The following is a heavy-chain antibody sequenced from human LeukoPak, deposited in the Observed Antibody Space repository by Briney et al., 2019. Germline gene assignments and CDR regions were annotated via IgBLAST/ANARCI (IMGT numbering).Heavy chain of an antibody. CDR3: ARDQWRITMVRGVIGPLRY. D-gene: IGHD3-10*01. CDR2: INPNSGGT. CDR1: GYTFTGYY. V-gene: IGHV1-2*02. Sequence: ASVKVSCKASGYTFTGYYMHWVRQAPGQGLEWMGWINPNSGGTNYAQKFQGRVTMTRDTSISTAYMELSRLRSDDTAVYYCARDQWRITMVRGVIGPLRYWGQGTLVTVSS. J-gene: IGHJ4*02.